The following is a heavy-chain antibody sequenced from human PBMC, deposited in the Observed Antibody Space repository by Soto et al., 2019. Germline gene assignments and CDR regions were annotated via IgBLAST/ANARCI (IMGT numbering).Heavy chain of an antibody. V-gene: IGHV3-23*01. J-gene: IGHJ5*02. CDR1: GFIFSSYA. CDR2: ISGSGGST. Sequence: ELQLLESGGGLVQPGGSLRLSCAASGFIFSSYAMSWVRQAPGKGLEWVSAISGSGGSTYYADSVKGRFTISRDNSKNPLYRQMNGLRAEDPAVYSCEKEKISTSGCNWFDPWGRGTLVTVSS. CDR3: EKEKISTSGCNWFDP. D-gene: IGHD2-2*01.